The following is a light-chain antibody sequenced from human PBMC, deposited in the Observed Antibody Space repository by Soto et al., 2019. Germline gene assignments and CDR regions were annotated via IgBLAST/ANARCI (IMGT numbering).Light chain of an antibody. CDR2: EGI. J-gene: IGLJ1*01. CDR1: RNTIGGYNV. V-gene: IGLV2-23*01. CDR3: CSHVGATTYV. Sequence: QSVLTQPASVSGSPGQSITISCTGTRNTIGGYNVVSWYQQHPGTAPKVIIYEGIKRPSGVSNRFSGSISGSTASLTISGLQAEEEADYYGCSHVGATTYVFGTGRKVTVL.